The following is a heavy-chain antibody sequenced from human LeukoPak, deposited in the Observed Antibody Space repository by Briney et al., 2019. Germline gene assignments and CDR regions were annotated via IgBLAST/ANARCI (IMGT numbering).Heavy chain of an antibody. Sequence: ASVKVSCKASGYTFTSYDINWVRQATGQGLEWMGWMNPNSGNTGYAQKFQGRVTMTRNTSISTAYMELSSLRSEDTAVYYCARAGLSYWYLDRWGRGTLVTVSS. J-gene: IGHJ2*01. CDR2: MNPNSGNT. CDR3: ARAGLSYWYLDR. D-gene: IGHD3/OR15-3a*01. CDR1: GYTFTSYD. V-gene: IGHV1-8*01.